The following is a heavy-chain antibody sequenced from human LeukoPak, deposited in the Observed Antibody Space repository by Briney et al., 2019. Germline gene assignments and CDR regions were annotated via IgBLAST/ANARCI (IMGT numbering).Heavy chain of an antibody. Sequence: PSETLSLTCAVYGGSFSGYYWSWIRQPPGKGLEWIGEINHSGGTNYNPSLKSRVTISVDTSKNQFSLKLSSVTAADTAVYYCARGQLNQLWSGAPFDCWGQGTLVTVSS. D-gene: IGHD5-18*01. CDR2: INHSGGT. CDR1: GGSFSGYY. V-gene: IGHV4-34*01. CDR3: ARGQLNQLWSGAPFDC. J-gene: IGHJ4*02.